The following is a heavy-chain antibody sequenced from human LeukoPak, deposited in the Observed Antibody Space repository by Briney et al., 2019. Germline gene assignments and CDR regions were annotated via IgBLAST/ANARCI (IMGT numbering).Heavy chain of an antibody. CDR3: ATIAARLNYYYYYYMDV. CDR2: INHSGST. V-gene: IGHV4-34*01. J-gene: IGHJ6*03. CDR1: GGSFSGYY. Sequence: SETLSLTCAVYGGSFSGYYWSWIRQPPGKGLEWIGEINHSGSTNYNPSLKSRVTISVDTSKNQFSLKLSSVTAADTAVYYCATIAARLNYYYYYYMDVWGNGTTVTVSS. D-gene: IGHD6-6*01.